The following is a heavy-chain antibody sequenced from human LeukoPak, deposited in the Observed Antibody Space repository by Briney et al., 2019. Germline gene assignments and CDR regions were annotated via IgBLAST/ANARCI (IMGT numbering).Heavy chain of an antibody. Sequence: GASVKVSCKASGYTCTSYGISWVRQAPGQGLEWMGWISAYNGNTNYAQKLQGRVTMTTDTSTSTAYMELRSLSSDDTAVYYCASLRPYYDILTGYSANWFDPWGQGTLVTVSS. CDR3: ASLRPYYDILTGYSANWFDP. J-gene: IGHJ5*02. CDR1: GYTCTSYG. V-gene: IGHV1-18*01. CDR2: ISAYNGNT. D-gene: IGHD3-9*01.